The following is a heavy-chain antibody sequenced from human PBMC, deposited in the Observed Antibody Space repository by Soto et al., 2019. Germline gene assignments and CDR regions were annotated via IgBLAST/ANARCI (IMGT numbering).Heavy chain of an antibody. CDR1: GFTFSSHG. Sequence: GGSLRLSCTASGFTFSSHGMHWIRQAPGKGLEWVAVIWYDGSNKYYADSVKGRFTISRDNSKNTLYLQMNSLRVEDTAVYYCGPDTLDYWGQGTLVTVSS. CDR2: IWYDGSNK. V-gene: IGHV3-33*01. CDR3: GPDTLDY. J-gene: IGHJ4*02.